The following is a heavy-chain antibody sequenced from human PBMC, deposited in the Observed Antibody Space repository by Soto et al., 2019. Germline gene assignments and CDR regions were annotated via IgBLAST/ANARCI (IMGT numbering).Heavy chain of an antibody. D-gene: IGHD1-26*01. Sequence: GGSLRLSYSASGFTFSSYAMHWVRQAPGKGLEYVSAISSNGGSTYYADSVKGRFTISRDNSKNTLYLQMSSLRAEDTAVYYCVKGYSGSYFRCADYWGQGTLVTVSS. CDR3: VKGYSGSYFRCADY. J-gene: IGHJ4*02. CDR2: ISSNGGST. CDR1: GFTFSSYA. V-gene: IGHV3-64D*08.